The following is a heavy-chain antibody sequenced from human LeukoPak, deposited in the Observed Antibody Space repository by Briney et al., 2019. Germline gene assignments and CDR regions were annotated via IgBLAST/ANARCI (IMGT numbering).Heavy chain of an antibody. J-gene: IGHJ1*01. D-gene: IGHD5-12*01. CDR2: IDSGGST. CDR3: ARDAPSGQMCFQL. Sequence: SGGSLRLSCAASGFIVSSNYMSWVRQAPGKGLEWVSVIDSGGSTYYADSVKGRFTISRDNSKNTLYLQMNSLRAEDTAVYYCARDAPSGQMCFQLWGQGTLVTVSS. V-gene: IGHV3-53*01. CDR1: GFIVSSNY.